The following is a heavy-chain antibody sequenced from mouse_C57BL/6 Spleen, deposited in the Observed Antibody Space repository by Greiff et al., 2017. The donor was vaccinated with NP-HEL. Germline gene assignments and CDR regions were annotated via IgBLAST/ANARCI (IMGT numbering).Heavy chain of an antibody. CDR3: TRSGTGKGAWFAY. V-gene: IGHV1-15*01. CDR1: GYTFTDYE. J-gene: IGHJ3*01. Sequence: QVQLQQSGAELVRPGASVTLSCKASGYTFTDYEMHWVKQTPVHGLEWIGAIDPETGGTAYNQKFKGKAILTADKSSSTAYMELRSLTSEDSAVYYCTRSGTGKGAWFAYWGQGTLVTVSA. D-gene: IGHD4-1*01. CDR2: IDPETGGT.